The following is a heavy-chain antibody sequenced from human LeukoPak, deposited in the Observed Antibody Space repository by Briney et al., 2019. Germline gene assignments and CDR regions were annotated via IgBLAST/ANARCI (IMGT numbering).Heavy chain of an antibody. D-gene: IGHD2-2*02. CDR3: AKGSRGYTNYYFDY. CDR2: ISGSGAST. CDR1: GFSFSGYA. J-gene: IGHJ4*02. Sequence: GGSLRLSCASSGFSFSGYAMIWVRQAPGKGLELVSTISGSGASTFYADSVRGRFITSKDIPSNTVYLQMNSLRAEDTADYYCAKGSRGYTNYYFDYWGQGTLVTVSS. V-gene: IGHV3-23*01.